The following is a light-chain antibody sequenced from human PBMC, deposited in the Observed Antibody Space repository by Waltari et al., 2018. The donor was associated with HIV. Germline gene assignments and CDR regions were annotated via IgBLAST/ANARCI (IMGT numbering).Light chain of an antibody. J-gene: IGLJ1*01. Sequence: QSALTQPASVSGSPGQSITISCTATSSDVGGYNYVSWFQHHPGKVPKLMIFDVRKRPSGVSNRFSGSKSGNTASLTISGLQAEDEADYYCSSYTSSSTYVFGTGTKVTVL. CDR2: DVR. CDR1: SSDVGGYNY. V-gene: IGLV2-14*03. CDR3: SSYTSSSTYV.